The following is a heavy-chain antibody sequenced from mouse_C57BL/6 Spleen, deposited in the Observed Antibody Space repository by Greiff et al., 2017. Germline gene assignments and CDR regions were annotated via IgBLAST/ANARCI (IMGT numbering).Heavy chain of an antibody. CDR1: GFNIKDYY. Sequence: EVLLVESGAELVRPGASVKLSCTASGFNIKDYYMHWVKQRPEQGLEWIGWIDPENGDTEYASKFQGKATITVDTSSNTAYLQLSSLTSEDTAVYYCTTVYCDYDGRFAYWGQGTLVTVSA. V-gene: IGHV14-4*01. J-gene: IGHJ3*01. D-gene: IGHD2-4*01. CDR2: IDPENGDT. CDR3: TTVYCDYDGRFAY.